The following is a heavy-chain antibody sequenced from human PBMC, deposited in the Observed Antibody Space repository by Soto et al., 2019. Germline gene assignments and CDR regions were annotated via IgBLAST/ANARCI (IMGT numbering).Heavy chain of an antibody. CDR3: AKGGPDGFCSGGRCYFDY. Sequence: EVQLVESGGGLVQPGRSLRLSCAASGFTFDDYAMHWVRRVPGKGLEWVSSIRWNSNIIGYADSVKGRFTISRDNAKNSLYLLMNSLRPEDTAVYYCAKGGPDGFCSGGRCYFDYWGQGTLVTVSS. V-gene: IGHV3-9*01. CDR1: GFTFDDYA. CDR2: IRWNSNII. D-gene: IGHD2-15*01. J-gene: IGHJ4*02.